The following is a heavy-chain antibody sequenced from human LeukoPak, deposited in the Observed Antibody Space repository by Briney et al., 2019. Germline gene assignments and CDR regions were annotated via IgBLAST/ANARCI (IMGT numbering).Heavy chain of an antibody. D-gene: IGHD3-22*01. V-gene: IGHV5-51*01. J-gene: IGHJ4*02. CDR3: ARPLNYYDSSGPTGY. Sequence: GGSLKISCKGSGYSFTSYWIGWVRQMPGKGLEWMGIIYPGDSDTRYSPSFQGQVTISADKSISTAYLQWSSLKASDTAMYYCARPLNYYDSSGPTGYWGQGTLVTVSS. CDR2: IYPGDSDT. CDR1: GYSFTSYW.